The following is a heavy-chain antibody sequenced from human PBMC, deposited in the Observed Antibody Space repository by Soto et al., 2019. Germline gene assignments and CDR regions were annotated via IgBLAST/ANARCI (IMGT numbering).Heavy chain of an antibody. Sequence: QVQLQQWGAGLLKPSETLSLNCAVYGGSFSGYYWTWIRQPPGKGLEWIGEINHNGLTNYNPSLRSRVTISVDKYNNQFSLKLTSVTAADTAVYYCARERVVPSGPLYYFDYWGQGTLVTVSS. CDR2: INHNGLT. D-gene: IGHD2-2*01. V-gene: IGHV4-34*01. J-gene: IGHJ4*02. CDR3: ARERVVPSGPLYYFDY. CDR1: GGSFSGYY.